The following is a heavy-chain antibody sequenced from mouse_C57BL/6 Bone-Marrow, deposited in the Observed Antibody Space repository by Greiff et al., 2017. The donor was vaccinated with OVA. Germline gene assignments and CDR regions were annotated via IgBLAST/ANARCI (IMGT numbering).Heavy chain of an antibody. CDR2: IYPNSGCT. Sequence: QFQLHHPFSYLFNPFSSFNLSFNSSFYTFTIYFIHFFNHIPLRFLYWIVSIYPNSGCTKYNEHFKSKATLTVDKPSSTAYMQLSSLTSEDSAVYYCARCYYYGSKDYWGQGTTLTVSS. D-gene: IGHD1-1*01. CDR1: FYTFTIYF. CDR3: ARCYYYGSKDY. V-gene: IGHV1-72*01. J-gene: IGHJ2*01.